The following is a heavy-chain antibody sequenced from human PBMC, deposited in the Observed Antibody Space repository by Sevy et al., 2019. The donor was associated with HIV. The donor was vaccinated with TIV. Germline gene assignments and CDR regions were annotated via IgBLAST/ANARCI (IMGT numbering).Heavy chain of an antibody. CDR2: ISGSGGST. D-gene: IGHD1-1*01. J-gene: IGHJ4*02. V-gene: IGHV3-23*01. CDR1: GFTFSSYA. Sequence: GESLKISCAASGFTFSSYAMSWVRQAPGKGLEWVSAISGSGGSTYYADSVKGRFTISRDNSKNTLYLQMNSLRAEDTAVYYCAKGNDDYFDYWGQGTLVTVSS. CDR3: AKGNDDYFDY.